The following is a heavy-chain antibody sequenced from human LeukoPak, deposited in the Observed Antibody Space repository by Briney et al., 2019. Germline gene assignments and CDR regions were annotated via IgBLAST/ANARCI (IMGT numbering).Heavy chain of an antibody. D-gene: IGHD3-3*01. CDR2: ISAYNGNT. Sequence: ASVKVSCKASGYTFTSYGISWVRQAPGQGLEWMGWISAYNGNTNYAQKLQGRVTMTTDTSTSTANMELRSLRSDDTAVYYCARELRFLEWLLPDYWGQGTLVTVSS. J-gene: IGHJ4*02. CDR3: ARELRFLEWLLPDY. V-gene: IGHV1-18*01. CDR1: GYTFTSYG.